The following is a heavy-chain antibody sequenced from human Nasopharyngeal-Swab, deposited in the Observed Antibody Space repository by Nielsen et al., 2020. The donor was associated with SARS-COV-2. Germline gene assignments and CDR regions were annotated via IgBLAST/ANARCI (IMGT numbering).Heavy chain of an antibody. CDR3: ARGRGITVTTPSPVFGY. CDR2: INHSGRI. D-gene: IGHD1-20*01. CDR1: GGSFSGYY. V-gene: IGHV4-34*01. Sequence: SETLSLTCAVYGGSFSGYYWSWIRQSTGKGLEWIGEINHSGRINNNLSLKSRVTISVETTKNQFSLKLSSVTAADTAVYYCARGRGITVTTPSPVFGYWGQGTLVTVSS. J-gene: IGHJ4*02.